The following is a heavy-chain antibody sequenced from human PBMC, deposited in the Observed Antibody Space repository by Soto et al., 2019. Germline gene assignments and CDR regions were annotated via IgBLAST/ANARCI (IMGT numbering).Heavy chain of an antibody. CDR2: INPSSGST. CDR1: GYTCSYYY. D-gene: IGHD6-6*01. J-gene: IGHJ4*02. V-gene: IGHV1-46*01. Sequence: QVQLVQSGAEVKKPGASVKVSCKASGYTCSYYYMYWVRQAPGQGLEWMGIINPSSGSTNYAQKFQGRVSMTRDTSTSTVYMELSSLRSEDTAVYYCARDLAGRTLDYWGQGTLVTVSS. CDR3: ARDLAGRTLDY.